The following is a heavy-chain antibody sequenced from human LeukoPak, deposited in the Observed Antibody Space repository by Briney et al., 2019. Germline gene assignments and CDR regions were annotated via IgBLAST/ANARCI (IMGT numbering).Heavy chain of an antibody. CDR2: LNPNNGGT. Sequence: ASVKVSCKASGYTFSDYYIHWVRQAPGQGLEWMGWLNPNNGGTNYAQKFQGRVTMTRDTSISTAYMELSRLTSDDTAVYYCARDETDSPLNAFDIWGQGTMVTVSS. J-gene: IGHJ3*02. D-gene: IGHD3-22*01. V-gene: IGHV1-2*02. CDR1: GYTFSDYY. CDR3: ARDETDSPLNAFDI.